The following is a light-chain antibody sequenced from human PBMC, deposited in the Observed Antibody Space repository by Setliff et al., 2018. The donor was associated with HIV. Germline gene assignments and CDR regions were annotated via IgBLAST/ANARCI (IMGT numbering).Light chain of an antibody. J-gene: IGLJ1*01. CDR3: AVWDNGLKGYV. CDR1: SSNIGVNV. V-gene: IGLV1-44*01. CDR2: NNY. Sequence: QSVLSQPPSASGTPGQRVTIFCSGSSSNIGVNVVNWYQHLPGTSPKLLIYNNYQRPSGVPDRFSGSKSGSSGSLAISGLQSEDEADYYCAVWDNGLKGYVFGTGTKVTVL.